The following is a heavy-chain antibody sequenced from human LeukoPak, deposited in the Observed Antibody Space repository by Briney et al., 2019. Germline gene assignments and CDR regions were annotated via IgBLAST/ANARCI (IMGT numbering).Heavy chain of an antibody. CDR1: GGSISSHY. CDR2: IYYSGST. CDR3: ARGGYYMDV. Sequence: SETLSLTCTVSGGSISSHYWSWIRQPPGKGLEWIGYIYYSGSTNYNPSLKSRVTISVDTSKNQFSLKLSSVTAADTAVYYCARGGYYMDVRGKGTTVTVSS. J-gene: IGHJ6*03. V-gene: IGHV4-59*11.